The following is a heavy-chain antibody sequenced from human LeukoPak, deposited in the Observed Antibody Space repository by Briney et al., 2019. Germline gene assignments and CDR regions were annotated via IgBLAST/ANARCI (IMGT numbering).Heavy chain of an antibody. CDR2: ISYDGSNK. CDR3: AKTLCSSWSDDYYYGMDV. Sequence: GGSLRLSCAASGFTFSSYGMHWVRQAPGKRLEWVAVISYDGSNKYYADSVKGRFTISRDNSKNTLYLQMNSLRAEDTAVYYCAKTLCSSWSDDYYYGMDVWGKGTTVTVSS. D-gene: IGHD6-13*01. CDR1: GFTFSSYG. V-gene: IGHV3-30*18. J-gene: IGHJ6*04.